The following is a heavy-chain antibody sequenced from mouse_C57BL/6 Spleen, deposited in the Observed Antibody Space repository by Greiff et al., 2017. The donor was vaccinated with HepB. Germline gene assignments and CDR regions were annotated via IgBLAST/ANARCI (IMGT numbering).Heavy chain of an antibody. CDR1: GFTFSSYA. J-gene: IGHJ3*01. CDR3: ARDEDYGSSYGFAY. D-gene: IGHD1-1*01. V-gene: IGHV5-4*01. CDR2: ISDGGSYT. Sequence: EVHLVESGGGLVKPGGSLKLSCAASGFTFSSYAMSWVRQTPEKRLEWVATISDGGSYTYYPDNVKGRFTISRDNAKNNLYLQMSHLKSEDTAMYYCARDEDYGSSYGFAYWGQGTLVTVSA.